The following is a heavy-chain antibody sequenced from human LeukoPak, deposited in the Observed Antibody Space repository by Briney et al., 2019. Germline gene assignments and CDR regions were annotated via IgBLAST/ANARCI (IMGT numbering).Heavy chain of an antibody. J-gene: IGHJ2*01. Sequence: SETLSLTCAVYGGSFSGYYWNWIRQPPGKGLEWIGEITRRGSTNYNPSLKSRVTISVDTSKNQFSLKLSSVTAADTAVYYCARDISGSYGPDWYFDLWGRGTLVTVSS. V-gene: IGHV4-34*01. CDR1: GGSFSGYY. D-gene: IGHD5-18*01. CDR3: ARDISGSYGPDWYFDL. CDR2: ITRRGST.